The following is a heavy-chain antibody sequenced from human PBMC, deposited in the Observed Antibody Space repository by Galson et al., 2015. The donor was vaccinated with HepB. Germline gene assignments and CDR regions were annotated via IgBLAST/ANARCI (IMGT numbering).Heavy chain of an antibody. CDR3: AKASREDTATLDS. CDR1: GFTFDDYT. Sequence: SLRLSCAASGFTFDDYTMHWVRQPPGKGLEWVSLISWDGGITLYADSVKGRFTVSRDNSKNSLYLQMDSLRTEDTALYYCAKASREDTATLDSWGQGTLVTVSS. J-gene: IGHJ5*01. CDR2: ISWDGGIT. V-gene: IGHV3-43*01. D-gene: IGHD5-18*01.